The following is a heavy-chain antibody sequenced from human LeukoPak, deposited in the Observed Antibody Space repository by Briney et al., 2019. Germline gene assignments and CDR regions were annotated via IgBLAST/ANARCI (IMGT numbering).Heavy chain of an antibody. V-gene: IGHV1-69*13. Sequence: GASVKVSCKASGGTFSSYAISWVRQAPGQGLEWMGGIIPIFGTANYAQKFQGRVTITADESTSTAYMELSSLRPEDTAVYYCARVGVAAKRSYYFDYWGQGTLVTVSS. D-gene: IGHD2-15*01. J-gene: IGHJ4*02. CDR1: GGTFSSYA. CDR2: IIPIFGTA. CDR3: ARVGVAAKRSYYFDY.